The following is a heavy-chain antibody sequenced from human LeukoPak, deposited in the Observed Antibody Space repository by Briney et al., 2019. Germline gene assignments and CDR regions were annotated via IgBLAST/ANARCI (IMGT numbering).Heavy chain of an antibody. CDR1: GGSISGYY. CDR2: IYTTGST. J-gene: IGHJ4*02. V-gene: IGHV4-4*07. CDR3: ARWYSGYETYYLDN. D-gene: IGHD5-12*01. Sequence: PSETLSLTCSVSGGSISGYYWNWIRQPAGKGLEWIGRIYTTGSTSYNPSLKSRVTMSIDTSKNRFSLKLTSVTAADTAVYYCARWYSGYETYYLDNWGQGTLVTVSS.